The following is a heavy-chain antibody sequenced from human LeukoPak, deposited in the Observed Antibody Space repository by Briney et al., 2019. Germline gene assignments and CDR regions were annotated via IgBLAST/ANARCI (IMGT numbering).Heavy chain of an antibody. CDR2: IYYSGNT. V-gene: IGHV4-30-4*01. J-gene: IGHJ3*02. D-gene: IGHD4-17*01. CDR3: ARATRGDYFTDDAFDI. CDR1: GGSITNDDYY. Sequence: SETLSLTCTVSGGSITNDDYYWSWIRQPPGKGLEWIGYIYYSGNTYYNPSLKSRISISVDTSKKQFSLKLSSVTAADTAVYYCARATRGDYFTDDAFDIWGQGTMVTVSS.